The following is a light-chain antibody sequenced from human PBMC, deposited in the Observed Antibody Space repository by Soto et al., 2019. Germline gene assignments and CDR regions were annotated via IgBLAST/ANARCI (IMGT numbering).Light chain of an antibody. J-gene: IGKJ1*01. CDR2: VAS. Sequence: EILLTQSPGTLSLSPGERATLSCRASQSFSSSYLAWFQQKPGQAPKLLIYVASSRATGIPDRFSGSGSGTDFTLTISSLEPEDFAVYYCQQYGTSSWTFGQGTKVEIK. V-gene: IGKV3-20*01. CDR1: QSFSSSY. CDR3: QQYGTSSWT.